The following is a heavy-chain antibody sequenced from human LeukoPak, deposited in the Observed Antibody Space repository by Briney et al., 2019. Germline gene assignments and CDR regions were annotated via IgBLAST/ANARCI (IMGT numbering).Heavy chain of an antibody. CDR1: GGSFSGYY. J-gene: IGHJ4*02. Sequence: SDTLSLTCAVYGGSFSGYYWSWIRHPPGKGLEWNGEINHSGSTNYNPSLKSRVTISVDTSKNQFSLKLSSVNAADTAVYYCARGSQSLGYCSGGSCRAKIFDYWGQGTLVTVSS. CDR3: ARGSQSLGYCSGGSCRAKIFDY. V-gene: IGHV4-34*01. CDR2: INHSGST. D-gene: IGHD2-15*01.